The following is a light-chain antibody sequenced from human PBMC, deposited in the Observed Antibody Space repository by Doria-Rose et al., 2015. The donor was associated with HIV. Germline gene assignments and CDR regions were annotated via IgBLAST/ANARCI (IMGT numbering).Light chain of an antibody. CDR2: DAS. V-gene: IGKV3-20*01. CDR1: QRVKSSY. Sequence: IVLTQSPGTLSLSPGERATLSCRASQRVKSSYLAWYQQKPGQAPRLLIYDASTRATGIPGRFSGSGSGTDCTLTISRLDPEYVAVYCCQQYGTSRGSFGQGTRLEIK. CDR3: QQYGTSRGS. J-gene: IGKJ5*01.